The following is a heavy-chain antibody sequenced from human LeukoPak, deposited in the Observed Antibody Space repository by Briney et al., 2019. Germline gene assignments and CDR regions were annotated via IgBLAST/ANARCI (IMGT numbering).Heavy chain of an antibody. V-gene: IGHV3-33*06. D-gene: IGHD3-3*01. CDR3: AKASLEWLLSSSFDY. CDR2: IWYDGSNK. Sequence: QPGXXLRLSCAASGFTFSSYGMHWVRQAPGKGLEWVAVIWYDGSNKYYADSVKGRFTISRDNSKNTLYLQMNSLRAEDTAVYYCAKASLEWLLSSSFDYWGQGTLVTVSS. CDR1: GFTFSSYG. J-gene: IGHJ4*02.